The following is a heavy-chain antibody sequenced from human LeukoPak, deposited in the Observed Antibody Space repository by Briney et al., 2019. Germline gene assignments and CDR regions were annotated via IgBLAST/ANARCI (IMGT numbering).Heavy chain of an antibody. CDR1: GGSFSGYY. V-gene: IGHV4-34*01. CDR3: ARHRIYDYVWGSYRQVPYYFDY. CDR2: INHSGST. J-gene: IGHJ4*02. Sequence: SETLSLTCAVYGGSFSGYYWSWIRQPPGKGLEWIGEINHSGSTNYNPSLKSRVTISVDTSKNQFSLKLSSVTAADTAVYYCARHRIYDYVWGSYRQVPYYFDYWGQGTLVTVSS. D-gene: IGHD3-16*02.